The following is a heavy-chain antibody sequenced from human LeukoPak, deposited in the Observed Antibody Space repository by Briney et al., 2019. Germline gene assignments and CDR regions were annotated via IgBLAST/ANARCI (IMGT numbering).Heavy chain of an antibody. CDR1: GGSISSGGYS. CDR2: IYHSGST. D-gene: IGHD3-10*01. J-gene: IGHJ4*02. CDR3: AREVGQFYYGSGSYLGYFDY. V-gene: IGHV4-30-2*01. Sequence: PSETLSLTCAVSGGSISSGGYSWSWIRQPPGKGLEWIGYIYHSGSTYYNPSLKSRVTISVDRSKNQFSLKLSSVTAADTAVYYCAREVGQFYYGSGSYLGYFDYWGQGTLVTVSS.